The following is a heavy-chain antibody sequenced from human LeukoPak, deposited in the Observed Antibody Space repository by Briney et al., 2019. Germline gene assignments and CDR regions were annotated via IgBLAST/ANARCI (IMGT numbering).Heavy chain of an antibody. CDR1: DYTFTNYG. Sequence: ASGKVSCKASDYTFTNYGINWVRQAPGQGLEWMGWISAYNGDTNYAQQLQGRVTMTTDTSTSTAYMELRSLRSDDTAVYYCARAGLNYYMDVWGKGTTVTVSS. CDR3: ARAGLNYYMDV. CDR2: ISAYNGDT. J-gene: IGHJ6*03. V-gene: IGHV1-18*01. D-gene: IGHD6-19*01.